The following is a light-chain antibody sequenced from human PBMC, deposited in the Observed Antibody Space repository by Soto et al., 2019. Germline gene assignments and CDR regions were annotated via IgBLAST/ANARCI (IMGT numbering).Light chain of an antibody. Sequence: IVLTQSPGTLSLSPGERATLSCRASQSVPTKYLAWFQQKPGQAPRLLMYDVSTRVTGFPDRFSGSGSGTDFTLTNRGLEPEGFAVYYLQHYDDAPSFGGGTKVEIK. J-gene: IGKJ4*01. CDR1: QSVPTKY. V-gene: IGKV3-20*01. CDR2: DVS. CDR3: QHYDDAPS.